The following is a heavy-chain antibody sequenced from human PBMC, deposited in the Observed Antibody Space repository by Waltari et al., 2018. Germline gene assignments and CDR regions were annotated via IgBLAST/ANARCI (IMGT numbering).Heavy chain of an antibody. CDR3: AGRGGGNSVGYAFDI. D-gene: IGHD3-16*01. CDR2: IIPGDADT. Sequence: EVQLVQSGAEVKKPGESLKISCQGSGYNFTNSWIAWVRQMPGKGLEWMGIIIPGDADTRYSPSFQGQGTISADKSITTAYLQWSSLKASDSAMYHCAGRGGGNSVGYAFDIWGQGTMVTVSS. V-gene: IGHV5-51*01. J-gene: IGHJ3*02. CDR1: GYNFTNSW.